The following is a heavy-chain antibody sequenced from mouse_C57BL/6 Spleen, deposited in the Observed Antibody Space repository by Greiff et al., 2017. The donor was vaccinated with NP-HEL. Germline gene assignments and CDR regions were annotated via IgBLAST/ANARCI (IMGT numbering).Heavy chain of an antibody. J-gene: IGHJ2*01. CDR2: ISGGGGNT. V-gene: IGHV5-9*01. D-gene: IGHD2-2*01. Sequence: EVMLVESGGGLVKPGGSLKLSCAASGFTFSSYTMSWVRQTPEKRLEWVATISGGGGNTYYPDSVKGRFTISRDNAKNTLYLQMSSLRSEDTALYYCARGYDGGYYFDYWGQGTTLTVSS. CDR1: GFTFSSYT. CDR3: ARGYDGGYYFDY.